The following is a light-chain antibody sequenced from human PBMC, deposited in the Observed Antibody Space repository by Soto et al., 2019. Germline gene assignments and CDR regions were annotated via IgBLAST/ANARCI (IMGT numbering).Light chain of an antibody. CDR3: QSYDSSLSGSV. V-gene: IGLV1-40*01. Sequence: QSVLTQPPSVSGAPGKRVTISCTGSSSNIGAGYDVHWYQQLPGTVPKLLIYGNSNRPSGVPDRFSGSKSGTSASLAITGLQAEDEADYYCQSYDSSLSGSVFGGGTKLTVL. CDR2: GNS. J-gene: IGLJ2*01. CDR1: SSNIGAGYD.